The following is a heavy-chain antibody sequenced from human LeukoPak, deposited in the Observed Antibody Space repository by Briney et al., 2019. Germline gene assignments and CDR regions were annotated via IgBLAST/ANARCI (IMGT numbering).Heavy chain of an antibody. Sequence: PGGSLRLSCAASGFTFSSSGMSWVRQAPGKGLEWVSTISASGDNTYYADSVKGRFTIFRDNSKNTLYLQMNSLRAEDTAVCYCAKEDTGSDAFDIWGQGTMVTVSS. V-gene: IGHV3-23*01. J-gene: IGHJ3*02. CDR3: AKEDTGSDAFDI. CDR1: GFTFSSSG. CDR2: ISASGDNT. D-gene: IGHD3-10*01.